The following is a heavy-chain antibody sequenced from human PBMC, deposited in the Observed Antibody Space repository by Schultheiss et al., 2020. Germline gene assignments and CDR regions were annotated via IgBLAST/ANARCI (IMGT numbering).Heavy chain of an antibody. V-gene: IGHV3-30*19. CDR2: ISYDGSNK. J-gene: IGHJ4*02. D-gene: IGHD4-17*01. CDR3: ARVHGDYVSYFDY. CDR1: GFTFSSYG. Sequence: GESLRISCAASGFTFSSYGMHWVRQAPGKGLEWVAVISYDGSNKYYADSVKGRFTIARDNSKNTLYLQINSLRAEDTAVYYCARVHGDYVSYFDYWGQGTLVNVSS.